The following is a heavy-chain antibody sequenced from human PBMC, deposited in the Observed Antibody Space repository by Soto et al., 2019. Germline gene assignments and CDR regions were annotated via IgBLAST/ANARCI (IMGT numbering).Heavy chain of an antibody. CDR1: GGSISSYY. CDR2: VFYTGRA. CDR3: ARDGDGRMTTNPYYYNGMDV. Sequence: SETLSLTCTVSGGSISSYYWSWIRHPPGKGLEWIGYVFYTGRANYNASLKSRVSMSLDTSNYQFSLKLSSVTAADTAVYYCARDGDGRMTTNPYYYNGMDVWGPGTTVTVSS. V-gene: IGHV4-59*01. J-gene: IGHJ6*02. D-gene: IGHD4-4*01.